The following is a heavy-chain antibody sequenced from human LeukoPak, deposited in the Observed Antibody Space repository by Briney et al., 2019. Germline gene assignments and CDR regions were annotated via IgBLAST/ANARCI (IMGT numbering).Heavy chain of an antibody. D-gene: IGHD3-10*01. CDR3: ARSLWFGGGYMDV. V-gene: IGHV3-30*04. CDR1: GFTFSSYA. Sequence: GSLRLSCAASGFTFSSYAMHWVRQAPGKGLEWVAVISYDGSNKYYADSVKGRFTISRDNSKNTLYLQMNSLRAEDTAAYYCARSLWFGGGYMDVWGKGTTVTVSS. J-gene: IGHJ6*03. CDR2: ISYDGSNK.